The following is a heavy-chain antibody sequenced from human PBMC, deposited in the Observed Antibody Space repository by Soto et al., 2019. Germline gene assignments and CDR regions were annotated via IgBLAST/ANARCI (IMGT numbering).Heavy chain of an antibody. Sequence: PGGSLRLSCAASGFTVSSNYVSWVRQAPGKGLEWVSVIYSGGSTYYADPVKGRFTISRDNSKNTLYLQMNSLRAEDTAVYYCARDLGEYSYGYGAFDIWGQGTMVTV. D-gene: IGHD5-18*01. CDR2: IYSGGST. CDR1: GFTVSSNY. J-gene: IGHJ3*02. CDR3: ARDLGEYSYGYGAFDI. V-gene: IGHV3-53*01.